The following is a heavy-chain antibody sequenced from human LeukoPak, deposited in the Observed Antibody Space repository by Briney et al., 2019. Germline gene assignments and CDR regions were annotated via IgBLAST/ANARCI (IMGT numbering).Heavy chain of an antibody. CDR3: AREGLAAAWGVRYYFDY. CDR1: GGSISSGSYY. Sequence: PSETLSLTCTVSGGSISSGSYYWSWIRQPAGKGLEWIGRIYTSGSTNYNPSLKSRVTISVDTSKNQFSLKLSPVTAADTAVYYCAREGLAAAWGVRYYFDYWGQGTLVTVSS. D-gene: IGHD6-13*01. CDR2: IYTSGST. J-gene: IGHJ4*02. V-gene: IGHV4-61*02.